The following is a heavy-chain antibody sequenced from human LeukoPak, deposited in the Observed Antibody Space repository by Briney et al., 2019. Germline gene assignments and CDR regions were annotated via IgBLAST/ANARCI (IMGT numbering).Heavy chain of an antibody. V-gene: IGHV3-9*01. CDR3: AKSSVGFGSGSYFPFDY. Sequence: GGSLRLSCADSGFTFDDYAMHWVRQAPGKGLEWVSGISWNSGSIAYADSVKGRFTISRDNAKNSLYLQMNSLRAEDTALYYGAKSSVGFGSGSYFPFDYWGQGTLVTVSS. CDR1: GFTFDDYA. J-gene: IGHJ4*02. CDR2: ISWNSGSI. D-gene: IGHD3-10*01.